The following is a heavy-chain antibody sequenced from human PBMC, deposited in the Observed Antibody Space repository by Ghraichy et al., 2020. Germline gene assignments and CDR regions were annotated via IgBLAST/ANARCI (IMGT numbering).Heavy chain of an antibody. Sequence: GGSLRLSCAASGFTFSSYGMHWVRQAPGKGLEWVAVIWYDGSNKYYADSVKGRFTISRDNSKNTLYLQMNSLRAEDTAVYYCARDKSYQLLFDYYYYGMDVWGQGTTVTVSS. D-gene: IGHD2-2*01. CDR1: GFTFSSYG. CDR2: IWYDGSNK. J-gene: IGHJ6*02. V-gene: IGHV3-33*01. CDR3: ARDKSYQLLFDYYYYGMDV.